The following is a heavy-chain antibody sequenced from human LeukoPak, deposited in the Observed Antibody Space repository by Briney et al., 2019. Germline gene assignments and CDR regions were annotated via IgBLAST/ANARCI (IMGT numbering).Heavy chain of an antibody. Sequence: GGSLRLSCAASGFTFDDYAMHWVRQAPGKGLEWVSGISWNSGGIGYADSVKGRFTISRDNAKNSLYLQMNSLRAEDTALYYCAKDIGSGSYIHDAFDIWGQGTMVTVSS. D-gene: IGHD3-10*01. V-gene: IGHV3-9*01. J-gene: IGHJ3*02. CDR3: AKDIGSGSYIHDAFDI. CDR2: ISWNSGGI. CDR1: GFTFDDYA.